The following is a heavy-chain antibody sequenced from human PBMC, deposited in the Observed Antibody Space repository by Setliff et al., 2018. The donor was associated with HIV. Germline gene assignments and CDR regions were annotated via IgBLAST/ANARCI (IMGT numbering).Heavy chain of an antibody. D-gene: IGHD3-10*01. CDR1: GGSFSGYY. V-gene: IGHV4-34*01. Sequence: SETLSLTCAVYGGSFSGYYWNWIRQPPGKGLEWIGEINHSGSTNYNPSLKSRVTITRNTSISTAYMELSSLRSEDTAVYYCARVRLSMVRGPFDAFDIWGQGTMGTVSS. CDR3: ARVRLSMVRGPFDAFDI. J-gene: IGHJ3*02. CDR2: INHSGST.